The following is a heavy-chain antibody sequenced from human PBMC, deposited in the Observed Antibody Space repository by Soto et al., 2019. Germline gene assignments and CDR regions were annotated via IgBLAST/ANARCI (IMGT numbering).Heavy chain of an antibody. CDR1: GGSISSGGYY. J-gene: IGHJ6*03. D-gene: IGHD6-25*01. V-gene: IGHV4-31*03. Sequence: QVQLQESGPGLVKPSQTLSLTCTVSGGSISSGGYYWSWIRQHPGKGLEWIGYIYYSGSTYYNPSLKSRVTISVDTSKNQSSLKLSSLTAADTAVYYCARCEAAARGYYYYYMDVCANGTTVTVSS. CDR2: IYYSGST. CDR3: ARCEAAARGYYYYYMDV.